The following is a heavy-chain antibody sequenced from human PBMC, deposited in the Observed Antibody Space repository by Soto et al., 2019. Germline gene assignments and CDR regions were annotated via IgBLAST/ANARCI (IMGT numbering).Heavy chain of an antibody. CDR2: INHSGST. V-gene: IGHV4-34*01. D-gene: IGHD3-10*01. CDR3: AREDYYGSGSYYPWFDP. J-gene: IGHJ5*02. Sequence: QVQLQQWGAGLLKPSETLSLTCAVYGGSFSGYYWSWIRQPPGKGLEWIGEINHSGSTNYNPSLKSRVTISVDTSKNQCSLKLSSVTAADTAVYYCAREDYYGSGSYYPWFDPWGQGTLVTVSS. CDR1: GGSFSGYY.